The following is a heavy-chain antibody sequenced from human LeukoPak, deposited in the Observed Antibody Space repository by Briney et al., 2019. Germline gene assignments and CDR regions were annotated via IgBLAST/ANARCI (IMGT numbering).Heavy chain of an antibody. CDR3: ARDMNPTHYFDY. J-gene: IGHJ4*02. D-gene: IGHD2-15*01. Sequence: PSETLSLTCNVSGFSISSGYYWGWIRQAPGKGLEWIGSIYHSGYTHYNPPLKGRVIISVDTSKNDFSLKLSSVAAADTAIYYCARDMNPTHYFDYWGQGTLATVSS. CDR1: GFSISSGYY. V-gene: IGHV4-38-2*02. CDR2: IYHSGYT.